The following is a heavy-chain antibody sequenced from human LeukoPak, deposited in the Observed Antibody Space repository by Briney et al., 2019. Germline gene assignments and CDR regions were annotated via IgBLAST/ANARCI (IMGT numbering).Heavy chain of an antibody. J-gene: IGHJ4*02. CDR3: ARTPTPYCGGDCYDFDY. CDR1: GFTFNNAW. Sequence: GGSLRLSCAASGFTFNNAWMSWVRQAPGKGLEWVSYISSSGSTIFYADSVKGRFTISRDNAKNSLYLQMNSLRAEDTAVYYCARTPTPYCGGDCYDFDYWGQGTLVTVSS. D-gene: IGHD2-21*02. V-gene: IGHV3-48*04. CDR2: ISSSGSTI.